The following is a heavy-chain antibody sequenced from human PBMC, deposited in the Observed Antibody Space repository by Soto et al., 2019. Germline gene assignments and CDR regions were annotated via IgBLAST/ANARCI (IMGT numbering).Heavy chain of an antibody. Sequence: QVQLVQSGAEVKKPGSSVKVSCKSPGGTFSSYAISWVRQAPGHVLEWMGWIIPIFGTATYAPKFQGRVTITADESTSTAYIELISLRSEDTAVYYCARGGPGGIAAAGSFDSWGQGTLVTVSS. D-gene: IGHD6-13*01. CDR1: GGTFSSYA. CDR2: IIPIFGTA. J-gene: IGHJ4*02. V-gene: IGHV1-69*01. CDR3: ARGGPGGIAAAGSFDS.